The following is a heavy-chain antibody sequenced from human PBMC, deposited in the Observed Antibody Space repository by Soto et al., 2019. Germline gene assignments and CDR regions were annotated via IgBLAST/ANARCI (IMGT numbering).Heavy chain of an antibody. CDR1: GFTFSSYS. CDR3: AREARDGIVVVVAATSCLDY. D-gene: IGHD2-15*01. Sequence: EVQLVESGGGLVQPGGSLRLSCAASGFTFSSYSMNWVRQAPGKGLEWVSYISSSSSTIYYADSVKGRFTISRDNAKNSLYLKMNSVRAEDTAVYYCAREARDGIVVVVAATSCLDYWGQGSLVTVSS. CDR2: ISSSSSTI. J-gene: IGHJ4*02. V-gene: IGHV3-48*01.